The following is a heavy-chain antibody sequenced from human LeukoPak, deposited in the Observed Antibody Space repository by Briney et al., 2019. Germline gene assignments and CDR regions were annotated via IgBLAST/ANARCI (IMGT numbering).Heavy chain of an antibody. J-gene: IGHJ5*02. V-gene: IGHV3-21*01. CDR3: ARGRRVKIAAAGYNWFDP. CDR1: GFTFSSYS. Sequence: GGSLRLSCAASGFTFSSYSMNWVRQAPGKGLEWVSSISSSSSYIYYADSVKGRFTISRDNAKNSLYLQMNSLRAEDTAVYYCARGRRVKIAAAGYNWFDPWSQGTLVTVSS. D-gene: IGHD6-13*01. CDR2: ISSSSSYI.